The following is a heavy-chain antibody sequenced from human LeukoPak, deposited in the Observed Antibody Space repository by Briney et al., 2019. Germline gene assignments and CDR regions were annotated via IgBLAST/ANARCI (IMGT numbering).Heavy chain of an antibody. D-gene: IGHD5-18*01. CDR2: IIPIFGTA. CDR3: ARGTGYSYGSDYYYYGMDV. V-gene: IGHV1-69*13. J-gene: IGHJ6*02. Sequence: SVKVSCKASGYTFTSYAISWVRQAPGQGLEWMGGIIPIFGTANYAQKFQGRVTITADESTSTAYMELSSLRSEDTAVYYCARGTGYSYGSDYYYYGMDVWGQGTTVTVSS. CDR1: GYTFTSYA.